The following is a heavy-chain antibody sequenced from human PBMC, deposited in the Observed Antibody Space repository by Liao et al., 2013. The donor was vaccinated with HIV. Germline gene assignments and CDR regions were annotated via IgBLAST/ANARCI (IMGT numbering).Heavy chain of an antibody. CDR3: ARNFPRRSFDY. J-gene: IGHJ4*02. CDR1: GGSISSGYYY. V-gene: IGHV4-30-4*08. Sequence: QVQLQESGPGLVKPSQTLSLTCTVSGGSISSGYYYWSWIRQPPGKGLEWIGEINHSGSTNYNPSLKSRVTISVDTSKNQFSLKLSSVTAADTAVYYCARNFPRRSFDYWGQGTLVHRLL. CDR2: INHSGST.